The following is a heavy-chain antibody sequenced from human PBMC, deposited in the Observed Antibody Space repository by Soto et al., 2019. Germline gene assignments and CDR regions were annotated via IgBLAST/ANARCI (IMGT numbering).Heavy chain of an antibody. J-gene: IGHJ4*02. Sequence: EVQLVESGGGLVQPGGSLRLSCAASGFTLSNYWMSWVRQAPGKGLVWVSRINGDGRITSYADSVKGRFTISRDSAKKTLYRQMNSLRVEDTAVYYCYVSGKLGCWGQGSLVTVSS. D-gene: IGHD3-10*01. CDR1: GFTLSNYW. CDR3: YVSGKLGC. V-gene: IGHV3-74*01. CDR2: INGDGRIT.